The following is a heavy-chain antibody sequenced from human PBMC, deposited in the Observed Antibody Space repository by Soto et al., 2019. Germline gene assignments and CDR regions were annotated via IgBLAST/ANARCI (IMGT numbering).Heavy chain of an antibody. Sequence: QVQLVQSGAEVKKPGASVKVSCKASGYTFTGYYMHWVRQAPGQGLEWMGWINPNSSGTVYAQKFQGRVTMTSDTSISTAYMELSRLRSDDTAMYYCARDLGSGWLYYFAYWGQGTLVTVSS. D-gene: IGHD6-19*01. CDR1: GYTFTGYY. J-gene: IGHJ4*02. CDR2: INPNSSGT. CDR3: ARDLGSGWLYYFAY. V-gene: IGHV1-2*02.